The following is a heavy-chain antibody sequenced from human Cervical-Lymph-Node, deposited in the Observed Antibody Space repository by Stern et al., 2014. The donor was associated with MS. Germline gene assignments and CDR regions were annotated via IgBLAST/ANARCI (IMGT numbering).Heavy chain of an antibody. Sequence: EVQLVQSGGGLVKPGGSLRLSCAASGFTFSSYSMNWVRQAPGKGLEWVSSISRSSMYIVYADSGKGRVSITRDNAKNSRYLQMNSLRAEDTAVYYCGSTPLGYWGQGTLVTVSS. J-gene: IGHJ4*02. CDR3: GSTPLGY. CDR2: ISRSSMYI. V-gene: IGHV3-21*01. D-gene: IGHD2-2*01. CDR1: GFTFSSYS.